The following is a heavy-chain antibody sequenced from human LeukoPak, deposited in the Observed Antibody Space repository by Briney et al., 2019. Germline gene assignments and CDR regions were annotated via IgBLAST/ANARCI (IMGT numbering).Heavy chain of an antibody. D-gene: IGHD3-22*01. CDR1: GYTFTGYY. Sequence: ASVKVSCKASGYTFTGYYIHWVRQAPGQGLEWMGWINPYSGDTNSAQKFQGRVTMTRDTSISTAYMELSRLRSDDTAVYYCARVTYDRSGYYLDYWGQGTLVTVSS. J-gene: IGHJ4*02. CDR3: ARVTYDRSGYYLDY. V-gene: IGHV1-2*02. CDR2: INPYSGDT.